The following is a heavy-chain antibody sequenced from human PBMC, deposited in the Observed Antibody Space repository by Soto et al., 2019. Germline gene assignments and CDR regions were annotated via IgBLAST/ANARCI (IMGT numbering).Heavy chain of an antibody. D-gene: IGHD3-22*01. Sequence: QVQLQQGGAGLLKPSETLSLTCAVYGGSFSGYNGSWVRQPPGKGLEWLGEINHRGRTNNNPSLKRRVNISVDTYKNQFSRKLSSVTAADTAVYYCARGLSYYDSSGYRLRGGWFDPWGQGTLVTVSS. CDR3: ARGLSYYDSSGYRLRGGWFDP. J-gene: IGHJ5*02. V-gene: IGHV4-34*01. CDR2: INHRGRT. CDR1: GGSFSGYN.